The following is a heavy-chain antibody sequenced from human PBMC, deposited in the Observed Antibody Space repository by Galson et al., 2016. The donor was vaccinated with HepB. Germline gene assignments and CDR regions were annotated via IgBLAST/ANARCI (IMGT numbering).Heavy chain of an antibody. CDR3: VRQDTNYYDVLTGYSMAQGGAFDV. CDR1: GYSFSTYW. V-gene: IGHV5-51*01. D-gene: IGHD3-9*01. CDR2: IYPGDSDT. Sequence: QSGAEVKKPGESLKITCKSSGYSFSTYWIGWVRQMSGKGLEWMGVIYPGDSDTKYSPSFEGQVTISADQSISTAYLQWSSLKASDTAIYYCVRQDTNYYDVLTGYSMAQGGAFDVWGQGTVVSVSS. J-gene: IGHJ3*01.